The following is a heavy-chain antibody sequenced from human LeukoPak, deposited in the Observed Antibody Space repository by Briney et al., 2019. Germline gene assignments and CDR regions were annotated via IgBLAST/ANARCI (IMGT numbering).Heavy chain of an antibody. J-gene: IGHJ4*02. CDR2: ISSSSSYI. D-gene: IGHD4-17*01. CDR3: ARDSVTPSYFDY. Sequence: PGGSLRLSCAASGFTSSSYSMTWVRQAPGKGLEWVSSISSSSSYIYYADSVKGRFTISRDNAKNSLYLQMNSLRAEDTAVYYCARDSVTPSYFDYWGQGTLVTVSS. V-gene: IGHV3-21*01. CDR1: GFTSSSYS.